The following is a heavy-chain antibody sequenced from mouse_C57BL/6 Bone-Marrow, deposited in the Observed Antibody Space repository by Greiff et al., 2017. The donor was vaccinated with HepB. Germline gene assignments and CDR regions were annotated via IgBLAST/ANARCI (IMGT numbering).Heavy chain of an antibody. Sequence: VQLQESGAELARPGASVKMSCKASGYTFTSYTMHWVKQRPGQGLEWIGCINPSSGYTKYNQKFKDKATLTADKSSSTAYMQLSSLTSEDSAVYYCVYYSWFAYWGQGTLVTVSA. CDR2: INPSSGYT. V-gene: IGHV1-4*01. J-gene: IGHJ3*01. CDR1: GYTFTSYT. CDR3: VYYSWFAY. D-gene: IGHD1-1*01.